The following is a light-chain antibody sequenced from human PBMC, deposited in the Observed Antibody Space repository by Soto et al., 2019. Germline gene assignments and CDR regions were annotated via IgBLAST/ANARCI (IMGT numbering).Light chain of an antibody. CDR1: TGAVTSVYY. Sequence: QAVLTQEPSLTVSPGGTVTLTCASSTGAVTSVYYPNWFQQKPGQAPRSLIYSTFNKYSWTPAHFSGSLLGGKAALTLSGVQPEDEAEYYCLLFYGGAWVFGGGTKLTVL. V-gene: IGLV7-43*01. CDR2: STF. CDR3: LLFYGGAWV. J-gene: IGLJ3*02.